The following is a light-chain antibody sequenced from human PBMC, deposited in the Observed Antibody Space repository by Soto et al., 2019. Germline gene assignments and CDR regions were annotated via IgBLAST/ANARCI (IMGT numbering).Light chain of an antibody. J-gene: IGKJ5*01. V-gene: IGKV3-11*01. CDR2: DAS. Sequence: EIVLTQSPATLSLSPVESATLSCRASRSVSSYLAWYQQKPGQAPRLLIYDASNRTTEIPARFSGSGSGTDFTLTIISRGPEDLAVYYCQQRRKCPLTFGQGTRLEIK. CDR1: RSVSSY. CDR3: QQRRKCPLT.